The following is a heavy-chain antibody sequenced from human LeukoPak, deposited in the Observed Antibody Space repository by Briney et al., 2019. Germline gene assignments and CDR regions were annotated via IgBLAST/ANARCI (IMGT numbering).Heavy chain of an antibody. CDR1: GYTFTTYA. J-gene: IGHJ3*02. CDR3: ARATLNSGHAFDI. D-gene: IGHD6-19*01. V-gene: IGHV7-4-1*02. Sequence: ASVKVSCKASGYTFTTYAVHWVRQAPGQGLEWMGWINTNTGNPTYAQSFTGRFVFSLDTSVNTAYLQISSLKAEDTAVYYCARATLNSGHAFDIWGQGTLVTVSS. CDR2: INTNTGNP.